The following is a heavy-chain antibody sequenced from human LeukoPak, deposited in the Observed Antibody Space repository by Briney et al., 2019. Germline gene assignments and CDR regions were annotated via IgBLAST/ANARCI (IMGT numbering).Heavy chain of an antibody. Sequence: ASVKVSCKATGYTFTDFYIHWVRQAPGQGLEWMAWTNPKSGDTRCAQKFQGSVTMTRDTSFSTAYLEVRSDDTAVYYCARGRPLSTSTTDLTDYWGQGTLVTVSS. J-gene: IGHJ4*02. CDR3: ARGRPLSTSTTDLTDY. CDR1: GYTFTDFY. D-gene: IGHD5/OR15-5a*01. V-gene: IGHV1-2*02. CDR2: TNPKSGDT.